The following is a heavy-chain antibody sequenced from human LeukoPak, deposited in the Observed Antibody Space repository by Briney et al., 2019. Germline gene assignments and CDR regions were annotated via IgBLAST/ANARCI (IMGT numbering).Heavy chain of an antibody. CDR1: GGTFSSYA. D-gene: IGHD3-22*01. V-gene: IGHV1-69*04. Sequence: EASVKVSCKASGGTFSSYAISWVRQAPGQGLEWMGRIIPILGIANYAQKFQGRVTITADKSTSTAYMELSSLRSEDTAVYYCASDHYYDSSGYPPNFDYWGQGTLVTVSS. J-gene: IGHJ4*02. CDR3: ASDHYYDSSGYPPNFDY. CDR2: IIPILGIA.